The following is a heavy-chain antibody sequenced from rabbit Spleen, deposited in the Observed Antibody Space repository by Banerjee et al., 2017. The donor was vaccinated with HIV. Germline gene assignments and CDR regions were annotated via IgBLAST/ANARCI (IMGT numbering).Heavy chain of an antibody. CDR1: GFTISNYY. J-gene: IGHJ4*01. Sequence: QLEESGGRLVQPGGSLTLSCKAYGFTISNYYMTWVRQAPGKGLEWIGTIYDSRGTAGYASWVNGRFTISSDNAQNTVDLQMNSLTAADTATYFCARGWDDYGDDGGYYFNLWGPGTLVTVS. D-gene: IGHD2-1*01. CDR3: ARGWDDYGDDGGYYFNL. V-gene: IGHV1S7*01. CDR2: IYDSRGTA.